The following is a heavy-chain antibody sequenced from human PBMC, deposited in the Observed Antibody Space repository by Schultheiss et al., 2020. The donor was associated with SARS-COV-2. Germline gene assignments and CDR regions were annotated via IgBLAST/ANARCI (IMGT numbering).Heavy chain of an antibody. V-gene: IGHV4-38-2*01. CDR2: IYYSGST. CDR3: ARRGMVRGAGTLDY. Sequence: SQTLSLTCAVSGYSISSGYYWGWIRQPPGKGLEWIGSIYYSGSTYYNPSLKSRVTISVDTSKNQFSLKLSSVTAADTAVYYCARRGMVRGAGTLDYWGQGTLVTVSS. D-gene: IGHD3-10*01. CDR1: GYSISSGYY. J-gene: IGHJ4*02.